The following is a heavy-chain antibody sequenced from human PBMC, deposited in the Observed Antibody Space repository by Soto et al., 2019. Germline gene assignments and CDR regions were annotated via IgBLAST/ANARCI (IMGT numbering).Heavy chain of an antibody. J-gene: IGHJ6*01. CDR3: TTNTGDGKDG. CDR1: GFIVSSKY. Sequence: EVQLVETGGGLSKPGGSLRLSCAASGFIVSSKYMTWVRQAPGKGLEWVSVIYTGGSKHYAASARGRFTTARDRTKNTLNPQRDSLSAEDAAVASCTTNTGDGKDGWGQGTTVNASP. V-gene: IGHV3-53*02. CDR2: IYTGGSK. D-gene: IGHD2-8*02.